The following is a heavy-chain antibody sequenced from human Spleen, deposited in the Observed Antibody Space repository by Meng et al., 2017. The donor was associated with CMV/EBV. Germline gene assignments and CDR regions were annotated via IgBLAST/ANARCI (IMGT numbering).Heavy chain of an antibody. CDR3: VRDSSSYYGFDV. J-gene: IGHJ6*02. CDR1: GFTLSSFT. D-gene: IGHD2-2*01. V-gene: IGHV3-48*04. CDR2: IGSSSRII. Sequence: GESLKISCAASGFTLSSFTMNWVRQAPGKGLEWVSYIGSSSRIIFYANSVKGRFTISRDNAKNSLFLQMNSLRAEDTAVYYCVRDSSSYYGFDVWGQGTTVTVSS.